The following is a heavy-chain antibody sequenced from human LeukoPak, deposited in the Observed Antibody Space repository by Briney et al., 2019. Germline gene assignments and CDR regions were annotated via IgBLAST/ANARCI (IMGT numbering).Heavy chain of an antibody. D-gene: IGHD2-8*01. Sequence: GSLRLSCAASGFTFSSYAMSWVRQAPGKGLEWVSAISGSGGSTYYADSVKGRFTISRDNSKNTLYLQMNSLRAEDTAVYYCAKDKAAVVYGLIDPWGQGILVTVSS. CDR1: GFTFSSYA. CDR3: AKDKAAVVYGLIDP. V-gene: IGHV3-23*01. CDR2: ISGSGGST. J-gene: IGHJ5*02.